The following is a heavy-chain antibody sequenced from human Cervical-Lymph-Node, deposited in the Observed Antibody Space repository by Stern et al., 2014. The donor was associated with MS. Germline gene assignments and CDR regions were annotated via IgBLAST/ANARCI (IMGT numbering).Heavy chain of an antibody. J-gene: IGHJ4*02. CDR1: GFSLSNYA. D-gene: IGHD2-21*01. V-gene: IGHV3-48*02. Sequence: VQLVQSGGGLVQPGGSLRLSCVASGFSLSNYAMNWVRQAPGKGLEWVSSISSSSSIIYYGDSVKGRFTISRDNAKNSLYLQMDSLRDEDTAVYYCARSLSLLGIWGQGTLVTVSS. CDR3: ARSLSLLGI. CDR2: ISSSSSII.